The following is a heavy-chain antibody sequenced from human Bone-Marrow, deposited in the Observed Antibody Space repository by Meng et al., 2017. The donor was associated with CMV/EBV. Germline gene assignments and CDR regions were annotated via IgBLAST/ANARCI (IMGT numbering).Heavy chain of an antibody. CDR1: GASIRNYY. Sequence: SETLSLACSVSGASIRNYYWTWIRQSPGKGLEWIGYIYYSGSANYNSSLESRVTISLDTSKNQVSLKLKSVTAADTATYFCARKDTLRDYYAMDVWGQGTTVTSP. V-gene: IGHV4-59*01. D-gene: IGHD2/OR15-2a*01. CDR3: ARKDTLRDYYAMDV. CDR2: IYYSGSA. J-gene: IGHJ6*02.